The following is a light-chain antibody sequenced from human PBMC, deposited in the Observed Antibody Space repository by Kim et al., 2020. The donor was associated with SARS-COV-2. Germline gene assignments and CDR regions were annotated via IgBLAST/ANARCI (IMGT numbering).Light chain of an antibody. CDR1: SSNIGAGYD. CDR2: GNS. V-gene: IGLV1-40*01. Sequence: QSVLTQPPSVSGAPGQRVTISCTGSSSNIGAGYDVQWYQQLPGTAPKLLIYGNSNRPSGVPDRFSGSKSGTSASLAITGLQAEDEADYYCQSYDSSLSVSVVFGGGTQLTVL. J-gene: IGLJ2*01. CDR3: QSYDSSLSVSVV.